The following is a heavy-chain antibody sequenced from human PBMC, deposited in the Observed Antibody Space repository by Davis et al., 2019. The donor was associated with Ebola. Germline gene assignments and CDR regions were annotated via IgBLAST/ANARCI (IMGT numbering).Heavy chain of an antibody. J-gene: IGHJ4*02. Sequence: GESLKISCAASGFTFSSYAMTWVRQAPGKGLEWVSVISGSGGSTYYPDSVKGRFTISRDNSRNTLYLQMNSLRAEDTALYYCAKGGRIRSPGIGDKWGQGTLVTVSS. CDR3: AKGGRIRSPGIGDK. CDR1: GFTFSSYA. CDR2: ISGSGGST. D-gene: IGHD3-10*01. V-gene: IGHV3-23*01.